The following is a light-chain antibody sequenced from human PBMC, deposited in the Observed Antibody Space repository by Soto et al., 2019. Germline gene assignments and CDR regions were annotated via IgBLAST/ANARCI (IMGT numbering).Light chain of an antibody. CDR3: QQSYTTPFT. CDR1: QSIRSY. J-gene: IGKJ3*01. Sequence: DIQMTQSPSSLSASVGDRVTITCRASQSIRSYLNWYQQKPEKAPELLIYEASSLQSGVPSRFSGSGFGTDFTLTISSLQPEDFATYYCQQSYTTPFTFGPGTKVDIK. V-gene: IGKV1-39*01. CDR2: EAS.